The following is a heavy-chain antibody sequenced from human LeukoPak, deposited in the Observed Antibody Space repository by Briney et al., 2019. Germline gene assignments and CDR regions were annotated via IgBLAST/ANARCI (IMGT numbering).Heavy chain of an antibody. CDR1: GYTFSTYG. V-gene: IGHV1-18*01. Sequence: GASVKVSCMASGYTFSTYGLMWVRQAPGQGLEWMVWINTNNGNTNYAQKFQGRVTMTTDTSTSTGYMGLRSLRSDDTAVYYCARKRCTGDCYLFYAWGQGTLVTVSS. CDR3: ARKRCTGDCYLFYA. J-gene: IGHJ5*02. CDR2: INTNNGNT. D-gene: IGHD2-21*02.